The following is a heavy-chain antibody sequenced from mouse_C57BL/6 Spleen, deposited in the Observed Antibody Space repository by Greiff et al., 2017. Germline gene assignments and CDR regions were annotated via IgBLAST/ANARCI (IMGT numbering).Heavy chain of an antibody. V-gene: IGHV5-17*01. J-gene: IGHJ1*03. CDR3: ASEGSSYWYFDV. D-gene: IGHD1-1*01. Sequence: EVMLVESGGGLVKPGASLKLSCAASGFTFSDYGMHWVRQAPEKGLEWVAYINSGSSTTYYADTVKGRFTISRDNAKNTLFLTMTSLRSEDTAMYCCASEGSSYWYFDVWGTGTTVTVSS. CDR2: INSGSSTT. CDR1: GFTFSDYG.